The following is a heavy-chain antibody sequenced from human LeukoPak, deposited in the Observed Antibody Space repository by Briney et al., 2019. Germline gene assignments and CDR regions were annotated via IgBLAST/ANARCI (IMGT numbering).Heavy chain of an antibody. D-gene: IGHD6-13*01. CDR1: GGTFSSYA. CDR2: IIPIFGTA. J-gene: IGHJ3*02. V-gene: IGHV1-69*13. CDR3: ARRKEDSPGIAAAVGFDDAFDI. Sequence: GASVKVSCKASGGTFSSYAISWVRQAPGQGLEWMGGIIPIFGTANYAQKFQGRVTITADESTSTAYMELSSLRSEDTAVYYCARRKEDSPGIAAAVGFDDAFDIWGQGTMVTVSS.